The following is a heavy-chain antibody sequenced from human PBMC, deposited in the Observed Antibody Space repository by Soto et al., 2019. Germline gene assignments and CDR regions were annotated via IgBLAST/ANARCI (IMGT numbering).Heavy chain of an antibody. CDR1: GGTFSTYA. J-gene: IGHJ4*02. CDR3: ARGWETVGTTTPFAY. CDR2: IIPMFGTA. Sequence: ASVKVSCKASGGTFSTYAITWVRQAPGQGLEWMGGIIPMFGTANYAQKFRGRVTVTADESTSTAHMELSSLRSEDTAVYYWARGWETVGTTTPFAYWGQGTLVTVSS. D-gene: IGHD1-26*01. V-gene: IGHV1-69*13.